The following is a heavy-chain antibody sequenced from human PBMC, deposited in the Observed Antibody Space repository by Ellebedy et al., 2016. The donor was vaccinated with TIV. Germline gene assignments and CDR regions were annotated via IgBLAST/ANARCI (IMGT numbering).Heavy chain of an antibody. CDR2: IRGKANNYAT. D-gene: IGHD6-19*01. CDR1: GFNFSGSA. V-gene: IGHV3-73*01. CDR3: TASAGTSSGGFDP. J-gene: IGHJ5*02. Sequence: GESLKISCAASGFNFSGSAMHWVRQASGGGLEWLGRIRGKANNYATVYAASVKGRFTISRDDSENAAYLQMNSLKTEDTAIYYCTASAGTSSGGFDPWGQGTLVTVSS.